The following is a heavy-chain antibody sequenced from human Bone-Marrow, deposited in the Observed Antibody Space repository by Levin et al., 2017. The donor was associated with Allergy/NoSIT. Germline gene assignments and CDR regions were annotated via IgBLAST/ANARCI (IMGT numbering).Heavy chain of an antibody. Sequence: ASETLSLTCTVSGYSLTDGNYWGWIRQSPGKGLEWVGHVYHTGHPYYNPSLKTRVTISVDTPKNQFSLHLTSVTATDTAVYYCVGDRGDYDVLTGFSAWFDPWGQGTLVTVSS. D-gene: IGHD3-9*01. CDR3: VGDRGDYDVLTGFSAWFDP. CDR2: VYHTGHP. V-gene: IGHV4-38-2*02. J-gene: IGHJ5*02. CDR1: GYSLTDGNY.